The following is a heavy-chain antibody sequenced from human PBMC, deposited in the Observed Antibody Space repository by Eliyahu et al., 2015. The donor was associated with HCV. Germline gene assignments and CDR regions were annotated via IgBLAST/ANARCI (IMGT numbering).Heavy chain of an antibody. J-gene: IGHJ4*02. V-gene: IGHV3-23*01. CDR3: AKEGSQVYAFFDH. CDR2: IKGVIDST. Sequence: EAQMLESGGTLVQPGGSLRLXCATXXXXXXSSGMGWVRQVPGRGLEWVSSIKGVIDSTYYADSVKGRFTISRDNXSDTLFLQMNSLRAEDTAIYYCAKEGSQVYAFFDHWGQGTPVTVSS. D-gene: IGHD2/OR15-2a*01. CDR1: XXXXXSSG.